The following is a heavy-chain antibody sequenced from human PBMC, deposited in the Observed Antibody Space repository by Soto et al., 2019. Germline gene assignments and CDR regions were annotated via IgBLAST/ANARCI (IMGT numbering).Heavy chain of an antibody. J-gene: IGHJ4*02. D-gene: IGHD5-18*01. Sequence: GGSLRLSCAASGFTFSSYWMSWVRQAPGKGLEWVANIKQDGSEKYYVDSVKGRFTISRDNAKNSLYLQMNSLRAEDTAVYYCAREIYSSGFDYFDYWGQGTLVTVSS. CDR3: AREIYSSGFDYFDY. V-gene: IGHV3-7*01. CDR2: IKQDGSEK. CDR1: GFTFSSYW.